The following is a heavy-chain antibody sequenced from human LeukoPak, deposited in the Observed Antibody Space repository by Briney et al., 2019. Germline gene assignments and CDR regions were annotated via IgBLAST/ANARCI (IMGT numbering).Heavy chain of an antibody. J-gene: IGHJ4*02. CDR1: GGSISIYY. CDR3: ASNYYGSGSYWDY. CDR2: IYYSGST. D-gene: IGHD3-10*01. Sequence: PSETLSLTCTVSGGSISIYYWSWIRQPPGKGLEWIGYIYYSGSTNYNPSLKSRVTISVDTSKNQFSLKLSSVTAADTAVYYCASNYYGSGSYWDYWGQGTLVTVSS. V-gene: IGHV4-59*01.